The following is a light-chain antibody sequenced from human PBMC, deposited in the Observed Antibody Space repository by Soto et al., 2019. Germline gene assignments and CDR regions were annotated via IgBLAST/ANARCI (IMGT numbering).Light chain of an antibody. CDR1: QGISRY. CDR2: AAS. V-gene: IGKV1-9*01. Sequence: IRLTQSPSSLSASVGDSVTITCRASQGISRYLAWYQQKPGRAPKLLISAASTLQSGVPSRFRGTGSGTDFALSISSLQPEDFATYYCQQLNTYPVTFGGGTKVDVK. CDR3: QQLNTYPVT. J-gene: IGKJ4*01.